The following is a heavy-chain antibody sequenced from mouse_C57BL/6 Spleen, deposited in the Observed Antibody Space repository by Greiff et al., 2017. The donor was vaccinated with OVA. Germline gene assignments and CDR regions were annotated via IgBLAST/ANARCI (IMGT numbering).Heavy chain of an antibody. V-gene: IGHV1-64*01. CDR3: ARGDYYGSSSPYAMDY. Sequence: QVQLQQPGAELVKPGASVKLSCKASGYTFTSYWMHWVKQRPGQGLEWIGMIHPNSGSTNYNEKFKSKATLTVEKSSSTAYMQLSSLTSEDSAVYYCARGDYYGSSSPYAMDYWGQGTSVTVSS. CDR1: GYTFTSYW. CDR2: IHPNSGST. D-gene: IGHD1-1*01. J-gene: IGHJ4*01.